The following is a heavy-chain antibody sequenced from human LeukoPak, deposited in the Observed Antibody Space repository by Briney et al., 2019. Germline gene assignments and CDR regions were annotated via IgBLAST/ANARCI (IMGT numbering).Heavy chain of an antibody. D-gene: IGHD6-13*01. J-gene: IGHJ6*02. CDR2: INHSGST. Sequence: SETLSLTCAVYGGPFSGYYWSWIRQPPGKGLEWIGEINHSGSTNYNPSLKSRVTISVDTSKNQFSLKLSSVTAADTAVYYCARVIAATGPGSYYYGMDVWGQGTTVTVSS. CDR1: GGPFSGYY. V-gene: IGHV4-34*01. CDR3: ARVIAATGPGSYYYGMDV.